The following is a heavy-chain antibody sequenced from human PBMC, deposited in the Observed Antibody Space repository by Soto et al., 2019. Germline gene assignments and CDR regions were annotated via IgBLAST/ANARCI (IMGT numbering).Heavy chain of an antibody. D-gene: IGHD4-17*01. CDR3: ARGLDDYGGTGMDV. V-gene: IGHV3-74*01. CDR1: GFTFSSYW. CDR2: INSDGSST. Sequence: EVQLVESGGGLVQPGGSLRLSCAASGFTFSSYWMHWVRQAPGKGLVWVSRINSDGSSTSYADSVKGRFTISRDNAKNTLYLQMNNLRAEDTAVYYCARGLDDYGGTGMDVWGQGTTVTVSS. J-gene: IGHJ6*02.